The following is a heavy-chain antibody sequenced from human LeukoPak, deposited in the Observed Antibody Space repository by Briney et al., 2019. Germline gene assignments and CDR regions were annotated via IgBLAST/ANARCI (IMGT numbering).Heavy chain of an antibody. CDR1: GFTFSSYS. J-gene: IGHJ2*01. Sequence: GGSLRLSCAASGFTFSSYSMNWVRQAPGKGLEWVSSISSSSSYIYYADSVKGRFTISRDNAKNSLYLQMNSLRAEDTAVYYCARVSRYDSSGYVWYFDLWGRGTLVTVSS. V-gene: IGHV3-21*01. CDR2: ISSSSSYI. D-gene: IGHD3-22*01. CDR3: ARVSRYDSSGYVWYFDL.